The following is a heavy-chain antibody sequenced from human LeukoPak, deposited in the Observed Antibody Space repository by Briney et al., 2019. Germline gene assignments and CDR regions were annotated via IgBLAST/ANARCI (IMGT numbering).Heavy chain of an antibody. V-gene: IGHV3-30*04. CDR2: ISYDGSNK. J-gene: IGHJ4*02. D-gene: IGHD2-2*01. CDR3: ARDQSGGGVVVPAAPDY. Sequence: QPGRSLRLSRAASGFTFSSYAMHWVRQAPGKGLEWVAVISYDGSNKYYADSVKGRFTISRDNSKNTLYLQMNSLRAEDTAVYYCARDQSGGGVVVPAAPDYWGQGTLVTVSS. CDR1: GFTFSSYA.